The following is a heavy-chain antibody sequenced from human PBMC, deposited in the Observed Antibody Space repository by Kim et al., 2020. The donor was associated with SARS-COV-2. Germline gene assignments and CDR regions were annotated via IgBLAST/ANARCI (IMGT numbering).Heavy chain of an antibody. V-gene: IGHV3-20*04. CDR2: IDSSGGST. Sequence: GGSLRLSCGASGFAFDTYGMSWVRQAPGKGLEWVSGIDSSGGSTYYADSVKGRFTISRDNAQNSLYLHMTSLRVDDTAVYFCAKDCGHRLLPVDFWAWG. J-gene: IGHJ5*01. CDR1: GFAFDTYG. CDR3: AKDCGHRLLPVDFWA. D-gene: IGHD2-21*01.